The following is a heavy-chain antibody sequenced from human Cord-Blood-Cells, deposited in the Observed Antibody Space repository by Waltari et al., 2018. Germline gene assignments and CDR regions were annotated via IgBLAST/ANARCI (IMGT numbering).Heavy chain of an antibody. CDR2: IWYDGSNK. V-gene: IGHV3-33*01. D-gene: IGHD1-7*01. CDR3: ARWYNWNYGPQRGMDV. Sequence: QVQLVESGGGVVQPGRSLRLSCAATGFTFSSYGMHWVRKAPGKGLEWVAVIWYDGSNKYYADSVKGRFTISRDNSKNTLYLQMNSLRAEDTAVYYCARWYNWNYGPQRGMDVWGQGTTVTVSS. CDR1: GFTFSSYG. J-gene: IGHJ6*02.